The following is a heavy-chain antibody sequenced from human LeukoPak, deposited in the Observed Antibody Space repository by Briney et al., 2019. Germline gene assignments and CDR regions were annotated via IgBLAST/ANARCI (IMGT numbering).Heavy chain of an antibody. J-gene: IGHJ4*02. CDR3: ARTIAAAGPYFDY. CDR2: IHYSGST. CDR1: GGSISNYY. Sequence: SETLSLTCTVSGGSISNYYWSWIRQPPGKGLEWIGYIHYSGSTNYNLSLKSRATISVDTSKNQFSLKLSSVTAADTAVYYCARTIAAAGPYFDYWGQGTLVTVSS. D-gene: IGHD6-13*01. V-gene: IGHV4-59*01.